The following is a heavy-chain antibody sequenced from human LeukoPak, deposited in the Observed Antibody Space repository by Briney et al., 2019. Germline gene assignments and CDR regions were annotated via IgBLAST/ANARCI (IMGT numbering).Heavy chain of an antibody. CDR3: AKDRGWELLILDY. CDR1: GFTFSNNG. Sequence: GGSLRLSCSASGFTFSNNGMHWVRQAPGKGLQWVAFIRYDGSHDGSNKYYADSVKGRFTISRDNSKNTLYLQMNSLKPEDTAVYYCAKDRGWELLILDYWGQGTLVTVSS. D-gene: IGHD1-26*01. V-gene: IGHV3-30*02. CDR2: IRYDGSHDGSNK. J-gene: IGHJ4*02.